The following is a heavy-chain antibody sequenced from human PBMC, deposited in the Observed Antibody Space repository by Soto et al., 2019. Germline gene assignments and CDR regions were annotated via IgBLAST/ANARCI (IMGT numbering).Heavy chain of an antibody. CDR2: IYGGGTT. J-gene: IGHJ4*02. CDR1: GFTVSSKY. Sequence: EVQLVESGGGLIQPGGSLRLSCAASGFTVSSKYMTWVRQAPGKGLEWASVIYGGGTTYYADSVKGRFTLSRDKSKNTLYLPVNSLSAEDTAVYYCVQTTGWPGFDFWGQGTLVTVSS. CDR3: VQTTGWPGFDF. V-gene: IGHV3-53*01. D-gene: IGHD6-19*01.